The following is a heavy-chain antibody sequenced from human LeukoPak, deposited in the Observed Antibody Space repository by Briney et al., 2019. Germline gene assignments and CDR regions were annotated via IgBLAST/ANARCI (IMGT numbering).Heavy chain of an antibody. Sequence: SQTLSLTCTVSGGSISSGSYYWSWIRQPTGKGLEWIGRIYTSGSTNYSPSLKSRVTISVDTSKNQFSLKLSSVTAADTAVYYCAREIPVITIFGVVTVFDPWGQGTLVTVSS. V-gene: IGHV4-61*02. CDR3: AREIPVITIFGVVTVFDP. CDR1: GGSISSGSYY. J-gene: IGHJ5*02. D-gene: IGHD3-3*01. CDR2: IYTSGST.